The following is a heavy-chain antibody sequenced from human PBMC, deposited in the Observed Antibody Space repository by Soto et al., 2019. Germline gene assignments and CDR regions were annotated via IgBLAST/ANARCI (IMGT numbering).Heavy chain of an antibody. CDR1: GYTFTSYA. J-gene: IGHJ5*02. CDR2: INAGNGNT. D-gene: IGHD4-17*01. V-gene: IGHV1-3*01. CDR3: ARDLTVGWFDP. Sequence: QVQLVQSGAEVKKPGASVKVSCKASGYTFTSYAMHWVRQAPGQRLEWMGWINAGNGNTKYAQKLQGRVTMTTDTTPSTAYMELRSLRSDDTAVYYCARDLTVGWFDPWGQGTLVTVSS.